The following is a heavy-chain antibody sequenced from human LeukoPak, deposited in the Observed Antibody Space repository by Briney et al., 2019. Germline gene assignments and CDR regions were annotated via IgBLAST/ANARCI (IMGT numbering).Heavy chain of an antibody. CDR2: INHSGST. D-gene: IGHD3-3*01. CDR1: GGSFSGYY. J-gene: IGHJ3*02. Sequence: SETLSLTCAVYGGSFSGYYWSWIRQPPGKGLEWIGEINHSGSTNYNPSLKSRVTISMDTSKRQISLKLSSVTAADTAVYYCARDSPFEWAIFGDSFDIWGQETVVAVSS. CDR3: ARDSPFEWAIFGDSFDI. V-gene: IGHV4-34*01.